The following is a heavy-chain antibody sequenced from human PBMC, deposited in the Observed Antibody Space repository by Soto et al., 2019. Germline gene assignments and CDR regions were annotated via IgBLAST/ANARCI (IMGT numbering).Heavy chain of an antibody. CDR2: MNPNSGNT. CDR1: GYTFTSYD. Sequence: ASVKVSCKASGYTFTSYDINWVRQATGQGLEWMGWMNPNSGNTGYAQKFQGRVTMTRNTSISTAYMELSSLRSEDTAVYYCARGQSGGRTGILDYYYYMDVWGKGTTVTVSS. CDR3: ARGQSGGRTGILDYYYYMDV. J-gene: IGHJ6*03. V-gene: IGHV1-8*02. D-gene: IGHD1-1*01.